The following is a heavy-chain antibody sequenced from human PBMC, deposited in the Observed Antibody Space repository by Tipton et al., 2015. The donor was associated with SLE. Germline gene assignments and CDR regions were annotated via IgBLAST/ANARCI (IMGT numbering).Heavy chain of an antibody. Sequence: SLRLSCAASGFTFSTYAIHWVRQAPGKGLEYVSAISKNGAQTYYADSVKGRFTISRDNSKNTLFLEMGSLRPEDMAVYYCARDSKNWIGILDGAFDIWCQGTMVPVSS. CDR1: GFTFSTYA. V-gene: IGHV3-64*02. CDR3: ARDSKNWIGILDGAFDI. D-gene: IGHD3/OR15-3a*01. J-gene: IGHJ3*02. CDR2: ISKNGAQT.